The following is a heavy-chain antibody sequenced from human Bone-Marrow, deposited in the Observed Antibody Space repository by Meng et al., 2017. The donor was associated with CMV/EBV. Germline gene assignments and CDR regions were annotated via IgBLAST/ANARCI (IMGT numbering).Heavy chain of an antibody. D-gene: IGHD2-2*01. CDR1: GYTFPSYG. CDR2: ISAYNGNT. Sequence: ASVKVSCKASGYTFPSYGISWVRQAPGQGLEWMGWISAYNGNTNYAQKLQGRVTMTTDTSTSTAYMELRSLGSDDPAVYYCARDTYCSSTSCYVYYYGMDVWGQGTTVTVSS. J-gene: IGHJ6*02. V-gene: IGHV1-18*01. CDR3: ARDTYCSSTSCYVYYYGMDV.